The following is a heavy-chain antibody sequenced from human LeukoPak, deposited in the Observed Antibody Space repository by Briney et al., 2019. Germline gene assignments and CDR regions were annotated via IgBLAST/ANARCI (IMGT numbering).Heavy chain of an antibody. CDR1: GFPFCGLP. CDR3: ARAVYRSGGYYFDY. V-gene: IGHV3-30*04. CDR2: ISYDESDK. D-gene: IGHD6-19*01. J-gene: IGHJ4*02. Sequence: SLCLFCVFFGFPFCGLPKHWPPRAESKGMEWVALISYDESDKSYADSVKGRFIISRDNSRNTVYLQMKSLRGEDTGVYYCARAVYRSGGYYFDYWGQGILVTVSS.